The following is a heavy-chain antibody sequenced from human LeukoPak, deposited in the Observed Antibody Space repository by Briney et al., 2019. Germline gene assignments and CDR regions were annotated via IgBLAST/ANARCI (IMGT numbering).Heavy chain of an antibody. D-gene: IGHD3-10*01. CDR1: GGSISSYY. V-gene: IGHV4-59*08. Sequence: PSETLSLTCTASGGSISSYYWSWIRQPPGKGLEWIGYIYYSGSTNYNPSLKSRVTISVDTSKNQFSLKLSSVTAADTAVYYCARRGGGRVGSGSYWYFDYWGQGILVTVSS. CDR2: IYYSGST. J-gene: IGHJ4*02. CDR3: ARRGGGRVGSGSYWYFDY.